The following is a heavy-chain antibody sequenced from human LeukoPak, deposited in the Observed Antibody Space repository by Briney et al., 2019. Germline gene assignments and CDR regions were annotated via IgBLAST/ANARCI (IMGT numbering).Heavy chain of an antibody. CDR3: ARDPDFGPEPPPFDH. CDR2: ISSSSTYI. D-gene: IGHD3-3*01. Sequence: GGSLRLSCAASGFTFSSYGMTWVRQAPGKGLEWVSSISSSSTYIFYAASVKGRFTISRDNARNSLYLQMNSLRAEDTAVYYCARDPDFGPEPPPFDHWGQGTLVSVSS. J-gene: IGHJ4*02. V-gene: IGHV3-21*01. CDR1: GFTFSSYG.